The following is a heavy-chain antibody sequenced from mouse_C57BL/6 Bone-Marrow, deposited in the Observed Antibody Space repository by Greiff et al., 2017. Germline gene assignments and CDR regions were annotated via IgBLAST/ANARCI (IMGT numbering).Heavy chain of an antibody. J-gene: IGHJ1*03. CDR1: GFTFSSYT. D-gene: IGHD1-1*01. CDR3: SRQVTTVLATKYFDV. CDR2: ISGGGGDT. Sequence: EVMLVESGGGLVKPGGSLKLSCAASGFTFSSYTMSWVRQTPEKRLQWVAAISGGGGDTYYPDSVKGRFTISRDNDNNIRYLQRSRLRSEDTALYYCSRQVTTVLATKYFDVWGTGTTVTGSS. V-gene: IGHV5-9*01.